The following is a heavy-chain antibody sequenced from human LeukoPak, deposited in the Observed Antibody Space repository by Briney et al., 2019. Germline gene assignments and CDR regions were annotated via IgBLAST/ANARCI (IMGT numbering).Heavy chain of an antibody. D-gene: IGHD6-13*01. CDR2: ISWNSGSI. Sequence: PGGSLRLSCAASGFTFDDYAMHWVRQAPGKGLEWVSGISWNSGSIGYADSVKGRFTISRDNAKNSLYLQMNSLRAEDTALYYCAKDRSGYSSSWYGRWGQGTLVTVSS. J-gene: IGHJ4*02. CDR1: GFTFDDYA. V-gene: IGHV3-9*01. CDR3: AKDRSGYSSSWYGR.